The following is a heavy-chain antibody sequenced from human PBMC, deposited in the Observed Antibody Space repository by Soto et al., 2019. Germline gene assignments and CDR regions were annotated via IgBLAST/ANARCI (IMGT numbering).Heavy chain of an antibody. Sequence: SKTLSLTCTVSGGSISSYYWSWIRQPPGKGLEWIGYIYYSGSTNYNPSLKSRVTISVDTSKNQFSLKLSSVTAADTAVYYCARALILTGYYIHDAFDIWGQGTMVTVSS. D-gene: IGHD3-9*01. CDR3: ARALILTGYYIHDAFDI. CDR2: IYYSGST. CDR1: GGSISSYY. V-gene: IGHV4-59*01. J-gene: IGHJ3*02.